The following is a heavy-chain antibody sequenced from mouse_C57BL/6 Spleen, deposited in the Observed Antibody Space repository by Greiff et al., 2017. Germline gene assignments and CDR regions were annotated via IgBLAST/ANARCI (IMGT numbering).Heavy chain of an antibody. D-gene: IGHD2-4*01. CDR3: ARRGDYDRGFAY. Sequence: EVKVVESGPELVKPGASVKISCKASGYSFTGYYMNWVKQSPEKSLEWIGEINPSTGGTTYNQKFKAKATLTVDKSSSTAYMQLKSLTSEDSAVYYCARRGDYDRGFAYWGQGTLVTVSA. CDR2: INPSTGGT. J-gene: IGHJ3*01. V-gene: IGHV1-42*01. CDR1: GYSFTGYY.